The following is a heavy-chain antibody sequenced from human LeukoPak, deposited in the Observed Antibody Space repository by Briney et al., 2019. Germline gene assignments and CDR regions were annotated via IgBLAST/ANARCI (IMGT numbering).Heavy chain of an antibody. J-gene: IGHJ4*02. Sequence: GGSLRLSCAASGFTFSNAWMSWVRQAPGKGLEWVSAISGSGGSTYYADSVKGRFTISRDNSKNTLYLQMNSLRAEDTAVYYCAKGTMIVVNYYFDYWGQGTLVTVSS. CDR3: AKGTMIVVNYYFDY. D-gene: IGHD3-22*01. CDR1: GFTFSNAW. CDR2: ISGSGGST. V-gene: IGHV3-23*01.